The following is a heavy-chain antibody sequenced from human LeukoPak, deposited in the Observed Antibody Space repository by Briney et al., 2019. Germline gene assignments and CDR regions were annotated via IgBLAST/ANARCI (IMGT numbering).Heavy chain of an antibody. CDR2: ISSSGSTI. CDR3: ARDFMKYYYDSSGYYTRYPGAFDI. Sequence: GGSLRLSCAASGFTFSDYYMSWIRQAPGKGLEWVSYISSSGSTIYYADSVKGRFTISRDNAKNSLYLQMNSLRAEDTAVYYCARDFMKYYYDSSGYYTRYPGAFDIWGQGTMVTVSS. V-gene: IGHV3-11*01. D-gene: IGHD3-22*01. CDR1: GFTFSDYY. J-gene: IGHJ3*02.